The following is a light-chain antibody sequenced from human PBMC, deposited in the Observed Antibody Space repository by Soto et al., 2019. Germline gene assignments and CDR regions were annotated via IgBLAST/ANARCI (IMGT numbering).Light chain of an antibody. Sequence: SYELTQPPSVSVSPGQTANITCSGDKLDDKYTSWYRQRPGQSPVLVIYQDDRRPSGIPERFSGSTSGHTAILTVTGTQAMDEADYYCLAWDSSTASYVFGTGTKVTVL. CDR2: QDD. J-gene: IGLJ1*01. CDR3: LAWDSSTASYV. V-gene: IGLV3-1*01. CDR1: KLDDKY.